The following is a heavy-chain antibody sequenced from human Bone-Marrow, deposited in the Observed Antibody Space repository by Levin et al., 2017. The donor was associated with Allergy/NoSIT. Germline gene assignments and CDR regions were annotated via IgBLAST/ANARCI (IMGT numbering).Heavy chain of an antibody. CDR2: ISYDGNDK. Sequence: GGSLRLSCAASGFTFNNYGMHWVRQAPGKGLEWVAVISYDGNDKYYVDSVKGRFSISRDNYKDTLYLQMNSLRVEDTAVYYCAKGDRTSTVSYVDYWGQGILVTVSS. V-gene: IGHV3-30*18. CDR1: GFTFNNYG. CDR3: AKGDRTSTVSYVDY. J-gene: IGHJ4*02. D-gene: IGHD5/OR15-5a*01.